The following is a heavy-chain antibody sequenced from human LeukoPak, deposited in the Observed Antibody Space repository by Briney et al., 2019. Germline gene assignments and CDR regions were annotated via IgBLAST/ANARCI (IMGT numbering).Heavy chain of an antibody. CDR1: GFTFSSYS. CDR2: ISSSSSTI. Sequence: GGSLRLSCAASGFTFSSYSMNWVRQAPGKGLEWVSYISSSSSTIFYADSVKGRFTISRDNAKNSLYLKMNSLRAEDTAVYYCARVGDILTGYGFFDYWGQGTLVTVSS. V-gene: IGHV3-48*01. J-gene: IGHJ4*02. CDR3: ARVGDILTGYGFFDY. D-gene: IGHD3-9*01.